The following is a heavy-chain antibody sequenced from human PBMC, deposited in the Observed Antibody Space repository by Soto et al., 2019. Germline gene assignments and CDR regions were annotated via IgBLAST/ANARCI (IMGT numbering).Heavy chain of an antibody. D-gene: IGHD6-19*01. CDR1: GFPFSTSW. V-gene: IGHV3-7*01. J-gene: IGHJ3*01. CDR2: INPDGSDK. Sequence: VQVVESGGGLVQPGESLRLSCAASGFPFSTSWMSWVRQAPGKGLEWVANINPDGSDKRYVDPVKGRFTISRDNAENALYLQMSSMRAEDTAVDYCESPHSGAWSFWGHGTMVTVSS. CDR3: ESPHSGAWSF.